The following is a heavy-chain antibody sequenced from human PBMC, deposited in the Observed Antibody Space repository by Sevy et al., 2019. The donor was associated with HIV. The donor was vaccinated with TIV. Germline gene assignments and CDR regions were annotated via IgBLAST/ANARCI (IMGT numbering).Heavy chain of an antibody. J-gene: IGHJ6*02. CDR3: AKGTGSRGYDHYGLDV. D-gene: IGHD6-25*01. CDR2: TSYNEGGE. Sequence: GGSLRLSCVASGFTFSNYGTHWVRQAPGKGLEWVAITSYNEGGENYADSVKGRFTISRDNSKNTVFLQMYRLTTEDTGVYYCAKGTGSRGYDHYGLDVWGQGTTVTVSS. CDR1: GFTFSNYG. V-gene: IGHV3-30*18.